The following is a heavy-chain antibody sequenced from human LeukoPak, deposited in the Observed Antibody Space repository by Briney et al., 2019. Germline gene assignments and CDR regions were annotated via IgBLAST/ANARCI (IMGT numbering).Heavy chain of an antibody. CDR3: ARDRVGAYGGYYFDY. CDR1: GGSISSGGYY. D-gene: IGHD1-26*01. V-gene: IGHV4-30-2*01. CDR2: IYHSGST. Sequence: PSETLSLTCTVSGGSISSGGYYWSWIRQPPGKGLEWIGYIYHSGSTYYNPSLKSRVTISVDRSKNQFSLKLSSVTAADTAVYYCARDRVGAYGGYYFDYWGQGTLVTVSS. J-gene: IGHJ4*02.